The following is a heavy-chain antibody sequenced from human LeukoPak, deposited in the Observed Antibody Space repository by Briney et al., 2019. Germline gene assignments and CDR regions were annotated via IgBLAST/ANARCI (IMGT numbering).Heavy chain of an antibody. CDR3: ARHQEEHSGTYYRAFDF. J-gene: IGHJ3*01. D-gene: IGHD1-26*01. Sequence: SETLSLTCTVSGGSISSSTYYWAWIRQPPGKGLEYIGNIYYSGSTYYNPSLKSRVTISVDTSKNQFSLKLTSVIAADTAVYYCARHQEEHSGTYYRAFDFWGLGTMVTVSS. CDR1: GGSISSSTYY. V-gene: IGHV4-39*01. CDR2: IYYSGST.